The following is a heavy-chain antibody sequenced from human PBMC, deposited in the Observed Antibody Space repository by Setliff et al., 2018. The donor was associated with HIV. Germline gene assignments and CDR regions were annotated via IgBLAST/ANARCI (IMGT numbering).Heavy chain of an antibody. V-gene: IGHV3-30-3*01. Sequence: GGSLRLSCAASGFSFSSYAVHWVRQAPGKGLEWVAGMPYDGRDTYYVDSVKGRFTLSRDNSKNTLYLQMNSLKTEDTALYYCATGRESSRADYWGQGALVTVSS. D-gene: IGHD1-26*01. CDR2: MPYDGRDT. CDR1: GFSFSSYA. CDR3: ATGRESSRADY. J-gene: IGHJ4*02.